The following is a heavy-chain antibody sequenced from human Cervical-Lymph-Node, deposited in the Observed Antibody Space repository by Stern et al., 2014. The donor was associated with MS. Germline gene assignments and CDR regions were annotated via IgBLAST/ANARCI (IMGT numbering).Heavy chain of an antibody. Sequence: QVQLVESGGGVVKPGRSLRLSCAASEFTFSTFGMHWVRQAPGKGLQWVAVIGNDGSHAYYAASVKGRFTNARDNLKDMLYLKMNSMRAEDTADYYCARAGFGLWTGNPPSYYYGMDVWGQGTPVTVSS. CDR3: ARAGFGLWTGNPPSYYYGMDV. CDR2: IGNDGSHA. V-gene: IGHV3-33*01. D-gene: IGHD3/OR15-3a*01. J-gene: IGHJ6*02. CDR1: EFTFSTFG.